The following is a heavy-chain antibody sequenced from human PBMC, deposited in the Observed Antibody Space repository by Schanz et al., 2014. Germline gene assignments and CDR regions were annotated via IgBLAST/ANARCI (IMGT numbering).Heavy chain of an antibody. V-gene: IGHV3-23*04. CDR1: GFVFSIYG. D-gene: IGHD3-22*01. Sequence: EVQLVESGGSLVQPGGSLRVSCAASGFVFSIYGMSWVRQAPGKGLEWVSRMIGSGSSVFYADSVKGRFTISRDNLKNTVYLQMNSLRAGDTAVYYCAKDGRLPYYGTGSDFDYWGQGTLVAVSS. CDR2: MIGSGSSV. J-gene: IGHJ4*02. CDR3: AKDGRLPYYGTGSDFDY.